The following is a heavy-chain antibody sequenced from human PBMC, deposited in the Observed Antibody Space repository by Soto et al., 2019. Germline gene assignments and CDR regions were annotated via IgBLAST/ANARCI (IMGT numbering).Heavy chain of an antibody. CDR1: GFTFSIYA. CDR3: AKDAPGSGWLSDS. D-gene: IGHD3-22*01. CDR2: IGGSGGDT. V-gene: IGHV3-23*01. Sequence: CGSLRLSCAASGFTFSIYAKTWVRQAPGKGLEWVSTIGGSGGDTSYADFVRGQFTISRDNSRNTLYLQMNSLRAEDTAVYYCAKDAPGSGWLSDSWGQGTMVTVYS. J-gene: IGHJ4*02.